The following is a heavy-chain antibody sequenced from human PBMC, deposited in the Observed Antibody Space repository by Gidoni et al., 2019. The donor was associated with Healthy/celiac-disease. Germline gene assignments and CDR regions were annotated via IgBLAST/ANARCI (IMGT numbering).Heavy chain of an antibody. CDR1: GFTFSSYS. V-gene: IGHV3-21*01. J-gene: IGHJ6*02. CDR2: ISSSSSYI. CDR3: ARDGIAARRGGMDV. D-gene: IGHD6-25*01. Sequence: EVQLVESGGGLVKPGGSLRLSCAASGFTFSSYSMNWVRQAPGKGLEWVSSISSSSSYIYYADSVKGRFTISRDNAKNSLYLQMNSLRAEDTAVYYCARDGIAARRGGMDVWGQGTTVTVSS.